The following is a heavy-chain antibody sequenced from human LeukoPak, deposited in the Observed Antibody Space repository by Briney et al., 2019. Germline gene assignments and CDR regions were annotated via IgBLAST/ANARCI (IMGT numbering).Heavy chain of an antibody. CDR2: IIPIFGTA. D-gene: IGHD5-18*01. V-gene: IGHV1-69*13. J-gene: IGHJ4*02. Sequence: SVKVSCKASGYTFTSYDINWVRQAPGQGLEWMGGIIPIFGTANYAQKFQRRVTITADESTSTAYMELSSLRSEDTAVYYCARAGVTQAKTSNFDYWGQGTLVTVSS. CDR3: ARAGVTQAKTSNFDY. CDR1: GYTFTSYD.